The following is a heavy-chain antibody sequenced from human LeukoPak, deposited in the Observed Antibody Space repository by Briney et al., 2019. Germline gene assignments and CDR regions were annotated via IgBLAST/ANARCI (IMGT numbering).Heavy chain of an antibody. Sequence: ASVKVSRKASGYTFTGYYMHWVRQAPGQGLEWMGWINPNSGGTNYAQKFQGRVTMTRDTSISTAYMELSRLRSDDTAVYYCARDAPGISITIFGPTDYWGQGTLVTVSS. D-gene: IGHD3-3*01. J-gene: IGHJ4*02. V-gene: IGHV1-2*02. CDR2: INPNSGGT. CDR3: ARDAPGISITIFGPTDY. CDR1: GYTFTGYY.